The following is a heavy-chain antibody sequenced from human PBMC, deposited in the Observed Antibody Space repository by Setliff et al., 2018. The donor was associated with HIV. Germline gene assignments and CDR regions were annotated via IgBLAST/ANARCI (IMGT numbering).Heavy chain of an antibody. CDR1: GFTFSDYY. J-gene: IGHJ3*02. D-gene: IGHD2-15*01. CDR3: ARGGFNHAFDI. CDR2: ISSSSSYT. Sequence: LRLSCAASGFTFSDYYMSWIRQAPGKGLEWVSYISSSSSYTNYADSVKGRFTISRDNAKSTVYLQMGSLSADDTAVYYCARGGFNHAFDIWGQGTMVTVSS. V-gene: IGHV3-11*06.